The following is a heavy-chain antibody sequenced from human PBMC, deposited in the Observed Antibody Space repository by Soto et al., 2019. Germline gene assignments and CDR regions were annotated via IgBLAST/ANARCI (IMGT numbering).Heavy chain of an antibody. J-gene: IGHJ5*02. V-gene: IGHV4-31*03. CDR2: IYYSGST. Sequence: QVQLQESGPGLVKPSQTLSLTCTVSGGSISSGGYYWSWIRQHPGKGLEWIGYIYYSGSTYYNPSRKGRFTISEDPSKNRFPLKRSSGPAADRAVYYGARARPFGLGGDGSAPWGQGTLATASS. D-gene: IGHD3-16*01. CDR1: GGSISSGGYY. CDR3: ARARPFGLGGDGSAP.